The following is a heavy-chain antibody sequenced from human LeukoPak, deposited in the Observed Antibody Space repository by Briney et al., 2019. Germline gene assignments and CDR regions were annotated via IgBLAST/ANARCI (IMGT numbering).Heavy chain of an antibody. CDR3: AGGTSRTALDI. V-gene: IGHV4-59*01. CDR2: IYYSGTT. Sequence: SETLSLTCTVSGGSISSYYWSWIRQPPGKGLEWIGYIYYSGTTNYNPSLKSRVTISVDTSKNQFSLKLSSVTAADAAVYYCAGGTSRTALDIWGQGTMVTVSS. CDR1: GGSISSYY. D-gene: IGHD1-14*01. J-gene: IGHJ3*02.